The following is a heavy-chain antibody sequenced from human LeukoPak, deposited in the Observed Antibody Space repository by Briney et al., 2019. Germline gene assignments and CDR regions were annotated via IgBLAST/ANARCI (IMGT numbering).Heavy chain of an antibody. J-gene: IGHJ3*02. CDR1: GYTFTSYY. CDR2: INPSGGST. V-gene: IGHV1-46*01. CDR3: ARAPYSTGAFDI. Sequence: ASVKVSCKASGYTFTSYYMHWVRQAPGQGLEWMGIINPSGGSTSYAQKFQGRVTMTRDTSTSTVYMGLSSLRSEDTAVYYCARAPYSTGAFDIWGQGTMVTVSS. D-gene: IGHD6-13*01.